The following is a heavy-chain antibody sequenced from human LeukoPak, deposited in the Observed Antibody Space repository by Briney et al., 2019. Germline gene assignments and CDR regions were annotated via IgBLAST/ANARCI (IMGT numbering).Heavy chain of an antibody. Sequence: PGGSLRLSCAASGFSFGSFWMTWIRQAPGKGLEWVGDINEDGSKTNYIDSVKGRFTISRDNTKDSLYLQMNSLRAEDTAVYFCVRDVGYFHFDSWGQGILVTVAS. J-gene: IGHJ4*02. D-gene: IGHD1-1*01. CDR3: VRDVGYFHFDS. CDR1: GFSFGSFW. CDR2: INEDGSKT. V-gene: IGHV3-7*01.